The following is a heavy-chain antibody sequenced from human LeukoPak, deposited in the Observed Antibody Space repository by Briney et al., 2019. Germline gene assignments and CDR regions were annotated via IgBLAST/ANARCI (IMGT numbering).Heavy chain of an antibody. Sequence: SVKVSCKASGGTFSSYAISWVRQAPGQGLEWMGGIIPIFGTANYARKFQGRVTITTDESTSTAYMELSSLRSEDTAVYYCARNWIGDYYDSSGYWNWFDPWGQGTLVTVSS. V-gene: IGHV1-69*05. CDR3: ARNWIGDYYDSSGYWNWFDP. D-gene: IGHD3-22*01. CDR1: GGTFSSYA. J-gene: IGHJ5*02. CDR2: IIPIFGTA.